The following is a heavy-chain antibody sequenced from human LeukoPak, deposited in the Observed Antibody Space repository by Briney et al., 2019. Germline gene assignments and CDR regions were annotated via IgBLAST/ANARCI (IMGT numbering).Heavy chain of an antibody. CDR3: AALTPYYYMDV. CDR1: GFTFSSYA. CDR2: ISSNGGST. V-gene: IGHV3-64*01. D-gene: IGHD3-9*01. J-gene: IGHJ6*03. Sequence: PGGSLRLSCAASGFTFSSYAMHWVRQAPGKGLEYVSAISSNGGSTYYANSVKGRFTISRDNSKNTLYLQMGSLRAGDMAVYYCAALTPYYYMDVWGKGTTVTVSS.